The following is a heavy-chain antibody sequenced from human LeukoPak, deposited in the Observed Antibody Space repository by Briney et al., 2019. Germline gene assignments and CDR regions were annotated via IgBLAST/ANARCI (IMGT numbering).Heavy chain of an antibody. CDR3: AREVGWFDS. CDR2: ISGNSGST. J-gene: IGHJ5*01. D-gene: IGHD1-26*01. CDR1: GFTFTNFA. Sequence: GGFLRLSCAASGFTFTNFAMSWVRQAPGKGLEWVSVISGNSGSTYYADSVKGRFTISRENSKNTLYLQMNSLRAEDTAIYYCAREVGWFDSWGQGTLVTVSS. V-gene: IGHV3-23*01.